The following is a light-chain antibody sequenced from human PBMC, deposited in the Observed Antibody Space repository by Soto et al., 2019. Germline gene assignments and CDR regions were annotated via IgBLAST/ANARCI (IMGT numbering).Light chain of an antibody. CDR2: EVS. V-gene: IGLV2-14*01. J-gene: IGLJ2*01. Sequence: QSALTQPASVSGSPGQSITISCTGSSSDVGGYNYVSWYQQHPGKAPKLIIYEVSNRPSGVSNRFSGSKSGNTASLTISGLQAEDEADYYCSSYISNSNFVVFGGGTKLTVL. CDR1: SSDVGGYNY. CDR3: SSYISNSNFVV.